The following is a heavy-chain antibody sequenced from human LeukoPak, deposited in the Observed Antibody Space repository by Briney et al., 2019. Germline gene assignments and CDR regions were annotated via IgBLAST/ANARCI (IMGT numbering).Heavy chain of an antibody. V-gene: IGHV4-34*01. J-gene: IGHJ4*02. CDR1: GGSFSGYY. Sequence: PSETLSLTCAVYGGSFSGYYWSWIRQPPGKGLEWIGYIYYSGSTYYNPSLKSRVTISVDTSKNQFSLKLSSVTAADTAVYYCARLRSRDGYNFDYWGQGTLVTVSS. CDR3: ARLRSRDGYNFDY. D-gene: IGHD5-24*01. CDR2: IYYSGST.